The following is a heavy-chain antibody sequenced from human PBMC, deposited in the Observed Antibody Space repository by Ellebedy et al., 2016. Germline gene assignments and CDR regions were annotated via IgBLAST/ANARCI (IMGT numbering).Heavy chain of an antibody. CDR3: ARETITMVRGVIFDY. Sequence: SETLSLTXTVSGGSISSYYCSWIRQPPGKGLEWIGYIYYSGSTKYNPSLNSRVTISGDMSNNHFSLTLTSVTAADTAVYYCARETITMVRGVIFDYWGQGMLVTVSS. CDR2: IYYSGST. CDR1: GGSISSYY. D-gene: IGHD3-10*01. J-gene: IGHJ4*02. V-gene: IGHV4-59*01.